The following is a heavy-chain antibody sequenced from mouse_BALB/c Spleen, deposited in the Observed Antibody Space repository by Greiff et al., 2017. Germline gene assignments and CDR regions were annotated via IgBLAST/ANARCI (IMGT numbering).Heavy chain of an antibody. J-gene: IGHJ4*01. CDR3: ARDGWDWRNAMDY. Sequence: EVQLVESGGGLVQPGGSRKLSCAASGFTFSSFGMHWVRQAPEKGLEWVAYISSGSSTIYYADTVKGRFTISRDNPKNTLFLQMTSLRSEDTAMYYCARDGWDWRNAMDYWGQGTSVTVSS. CDR2: ISSGSSTI. V-gene: IGHV5-17*02. D-gene: IGHD4-1*01. CDR1: GFTFSSFG.